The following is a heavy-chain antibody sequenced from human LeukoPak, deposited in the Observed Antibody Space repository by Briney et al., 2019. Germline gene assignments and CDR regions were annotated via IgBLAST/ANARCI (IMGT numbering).Heavy chain of an antibody. CDR1: GYTFTSYG. CDR3: ARASGAPYSSSWYYFDY. J-gene: IGHJ4*02. CDR2: IIPIFDTA. V-gene: IGHV1-69*13. D-gene: IGHD6-13*01. Sequence: ASVKVSCKASGYTFTSYGISWVRQAPGQGLEWMGGIIPIFDTANYAQKFQGRVTITADESTSTAYMELSSLRSEDTAAYYCARASGAPYSSSWYYFDYWGQGTLVTVSS.